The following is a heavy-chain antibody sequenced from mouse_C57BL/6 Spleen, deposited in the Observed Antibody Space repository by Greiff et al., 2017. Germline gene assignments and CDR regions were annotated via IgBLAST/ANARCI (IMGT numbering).Heavy chain of an antibody. Sequence: EVKLVESGGGLVQPGGSLSLSCAASGFTFTDYYMSWVRQPPGKALEWLGFIRNKANGYTTEYSASVKGRFTISRDNSQSILYLQMNALRAEDSATYYCARCPSYEYFDVWGTGTTVTVSS. CDR2: IRNKANGYTT. D-gene: IGHD1-1*01. CDR1: GFTFTDYY. CDR3: ARCPSYEYFDV. V-gene: IGHV7-3*01. J-gene: IGHJ1*03.